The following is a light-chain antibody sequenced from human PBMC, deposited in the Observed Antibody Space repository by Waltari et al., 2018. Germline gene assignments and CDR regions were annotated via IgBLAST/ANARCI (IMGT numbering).Light chain of an antibody. CDR2: DVN. V-gene: IGLV2-14*03. CDR1: SRDVGGYNY. J-gene: IGLJ3*02. CDR3: RSYTSSSTQG. Sequence: QSALTQPASVSGSPGQSITISCTGTSRDVGGYNYVSWYQQYPGKAPQLMIYDVNKLPSGVSNRYSGSKSGNTASLTISGLQAEDEADYYCRSYTSSSTQGFGGGTKLTVL.